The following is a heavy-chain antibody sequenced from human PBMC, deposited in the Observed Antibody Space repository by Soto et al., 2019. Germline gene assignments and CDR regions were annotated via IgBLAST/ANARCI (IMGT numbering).Heavy chain of an antibody. Sequence: ETLSLTCTVSGGSISSYYWSWIRQPPGKGLEWIGYIYYSGSTNYNPSLKSRVTISEDTSKNQFSLKQSSVTAADTAVYYCARHEKDTAMAFDYWGQGTLVTVSS. D-gene: IGHD5-18*01. V-gene: IGHV4-59*08. CDR3: ARHEKDTAMAFDY. CDR2: IYYSGST. CDR1: GGSISSYY. J-gene: IGHJ4*02.